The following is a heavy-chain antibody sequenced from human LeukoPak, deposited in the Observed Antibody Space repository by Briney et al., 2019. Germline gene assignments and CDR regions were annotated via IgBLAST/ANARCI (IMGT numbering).Heavy chain of an antibody. D-gene: IGHD5-24*01. CDR3: AKDDAWLQYEN. J-gene: IGHJ4*02. V-gene: IGHV3-23*01. CDR1: GFTFSNYW. CDR2: ISPNGGIT. Sequence: GGSLRLSCAASGFTFSNYWMSWVRQAPGKGLEWVSGISPNGGITYYADSVKGRFTISRDNSRNTVSLQMNYLRAEDTAIYYCAKDDAWLQYENWGQGSLVTVSS.